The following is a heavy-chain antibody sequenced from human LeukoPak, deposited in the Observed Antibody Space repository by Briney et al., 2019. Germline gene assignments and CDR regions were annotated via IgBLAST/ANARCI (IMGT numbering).Heavy chain of an antibody. CDR1: RFTFSSYS. CDR2: ISSSSSYI. V-gene: IGHV3-21*01. D-gene: IGHD6-13*01. CDR3: ARAAIAAARIYYYMDV. Sequence: GGSLRLSCAASRFTFSSYSMNWIRQAPGKGLEWVSSISSSSSYIYYADSVKGRFTISRDNAENSLYLQMNSPRAEDTAVYYWARAAIAAARIYYYMDVWGKGTTVTVSS. J-gene: IGHJ6*03.